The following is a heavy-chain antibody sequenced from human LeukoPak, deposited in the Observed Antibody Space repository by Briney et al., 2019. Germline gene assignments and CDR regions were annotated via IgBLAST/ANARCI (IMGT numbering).Heavy chain of an antibody. D-gene: IGHD3-9*01. V-gene: IGHV3-30*18. CDR1: GFTFSSYG. CDR3: AKDRGRVLRYFDWLPFFDY. CDR2: ISYDGSNK. J-gene: IGHJ4*02. Sequence: PGGSLRLSCAAYGFTFSSYGMHWVRQAPGKGLEWVAVISYDGSNKYYADSVKGRFTISRDNSKNTLYLQMNSLRAEDTAVYYCAKDRGRVLRYFDWLPFFDYWGQGTLVTVSS.